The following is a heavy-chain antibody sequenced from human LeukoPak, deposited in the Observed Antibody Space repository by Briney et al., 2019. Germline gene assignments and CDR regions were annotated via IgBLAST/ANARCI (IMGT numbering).Heavy chain of an antibody. CDR3: AKDKTSRDWTHDAFDI. CDR2: ISYDGSNK. J-gene: IGHJ3*02. D-gene: IGHD2-21*02. V-gene: IGHV3-30*18. Sequence: GGSLRLSCAVSGFTFSDSHMTWIRQAPGKGLEWVAVISYDGSNKYYADSVKGRFTISRDNSKNTLYLQMNSLRAEDTAVYYCAKDKTSRDWTHDAFDIWGQGTMVTVSS. CDR1: GFTFSDSH.